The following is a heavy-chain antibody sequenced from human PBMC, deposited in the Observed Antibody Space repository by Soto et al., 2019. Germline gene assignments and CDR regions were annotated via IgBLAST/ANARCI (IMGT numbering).Heavy chain of an antibody. CDR3: ASNSAAGRNTSDY. J-gene: IGHJ4*02. CDR2: INAGTGKT. Sequence: ASVKVSCKASGYTFTTYTIHWVRQAPGQRFEWMAWINAGTGKTKYSQKFQGRLTVTRDTSASTAYMELSSLRSEDTAVYYCASNSAAGRNTSDYWGQGNLVTVSS. CDR1: GYTFTTYT. D-gene: IGHD6-13*01. V-gene: IGHV1-3*01.